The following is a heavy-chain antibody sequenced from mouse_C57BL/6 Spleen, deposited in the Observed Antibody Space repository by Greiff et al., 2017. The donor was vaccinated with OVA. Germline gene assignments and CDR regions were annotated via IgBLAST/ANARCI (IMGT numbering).Heavy chain of an antibody. V-gene: IGHV5-16*01. CDR2: INYDGSST. CDR3: ARGDYGYPLAY. D-gene: IGHD2-2*01. Sequence: EVHLVESEGGLVQPGSSMKLSCTASGFTFSDYYMAWVRQVPEKGLEWVAYINYDGSSTYYLDSLKSRFIISRDNAKNILYLQMSSLKSEDAAAYYCARGDYGYPLAYWGQGTLVTVSA. CDR1: GFTFSDYY. J-gene: IGHJ3*01.